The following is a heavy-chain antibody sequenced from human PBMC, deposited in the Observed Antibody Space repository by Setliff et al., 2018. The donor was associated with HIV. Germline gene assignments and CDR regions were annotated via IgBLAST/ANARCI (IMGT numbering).Heavy chain of an antibody. CDR2: LWTDRAWD. D-gene: IGHD2-21*02. J-gene: IGHJ6*03. CDR3: AKVGGDGRFHYYQLDV. Sequence: PGGSLRLSCAASGFTIKTYGMHWVRQAPGKGLEWVALLWTDRAWDYYADSVKGRFSISRDNSKNTLYLQINRLRPEDTAVYYCAKVGGDGRFHYYQLDVWGKGTTVTVSS. CDR1: GFTIKTYG. V-gene: IGHV3-30*02.